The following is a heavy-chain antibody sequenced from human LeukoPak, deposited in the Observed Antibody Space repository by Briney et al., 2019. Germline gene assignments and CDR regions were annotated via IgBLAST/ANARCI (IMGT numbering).Heavy chain of an antibody. J-gene: IGHJ4*02. Sequence: GASVKVSCKVSGYALSESSIHWVRQTPGEGFEWMGGFDPEYVETTYAQKFRGRVTMTEDTSTDTAYMELINLRSDDTAVYYCARSDLNYYGSGSYYRKGFDYWGQGTLVTVSS. CDR2: FDPEYVET. D-gene: IGHD3-10*01. CDR3: ARSDLNYYGSGSYYRKGFDY. CDR1: GYALSESS. V-gene: IGHV1-24*01.